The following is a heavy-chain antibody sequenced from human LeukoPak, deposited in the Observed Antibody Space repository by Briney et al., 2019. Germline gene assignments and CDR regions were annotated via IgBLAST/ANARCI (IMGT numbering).Heavy chain of an antibody. CDR1: GYSFTNYW. D-gene: IGHD3-22*01. CDR2: IYPDDSDT. Sequence: GESLKISCKGPGYSFTNYWIGWVRQMPGKGLEWMGIIYPDDSDTRYSPSFQGQVTISADKSISTAYLQWSSLKASDTAMYYCARRSYYDSGGYYYDFWGQGTLVTVSS. CDR3: ARRSYYDSGGYYYDF. J-gene: IGHJ4*02. V-gene: IGHV5-51*01.